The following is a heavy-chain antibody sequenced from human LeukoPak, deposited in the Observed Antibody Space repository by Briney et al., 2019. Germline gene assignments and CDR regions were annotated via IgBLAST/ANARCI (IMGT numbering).Heavy chain of an antibody. J-gene: IGHJ4*02. D-gene: IGHD5-24*01. CDR1: GFTFDDYV. CDR2: ISGDGAST. V-gene: IGHV3-43*02. Sequence: GGSLRLSCAASGFTFDDYVMHWVRQTPGKGLEWVSLISGDGASTYYADSVKGRFTISRDNSKNSLHLQMNSLRTEDTALYYCAKDRRKGDGYFDYWGQGTLVTVSS. CDR3: AKDRRKGDGYFDY.